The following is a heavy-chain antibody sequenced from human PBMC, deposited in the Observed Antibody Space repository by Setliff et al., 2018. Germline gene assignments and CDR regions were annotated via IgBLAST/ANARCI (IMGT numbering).Heavy chain of an antibody. CDR1: SGSFSGYY. CDR2: INHSGNT. CDR3: ARTGTYRYFDY. V-gene: IGHV4-34*01. Sequence: PSETLSLTCAVYSGSFSGYYWSWIRQPPGKGLEWIGEINHSGNTNYNPSLKSRVTISVDTAQNQFSLRLTSVTAADTAVYYCARTGTYRYFDYWSQGALVTVSS. J-gene: IGHJ4*02. D-gene: IGHD1-1*01.